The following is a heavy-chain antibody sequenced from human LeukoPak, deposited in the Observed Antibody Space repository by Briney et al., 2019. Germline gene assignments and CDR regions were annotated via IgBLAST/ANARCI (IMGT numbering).Heavy chain of an antibody. V-gene: IGHV4-59*12. CDR2: IYYSGST. J-gene: IGHJ4*02. CDR1: GGSISSYY. Sequence: PSETLSLTCTVSGGSISSYYWSWIRQPPGKGLEWIGYIYYSGSTNYNPSLKSRVTISVDTSKNQFSLKLSSVTAADTAVYYCARDYYDSSGYHYFDYWGQGTLVTVSS. CDR3: ARDYYDSSGYHYFDY. D-gene: IGHD3-22*01.